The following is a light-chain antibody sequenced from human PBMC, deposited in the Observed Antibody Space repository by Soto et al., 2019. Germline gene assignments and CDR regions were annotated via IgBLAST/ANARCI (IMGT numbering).Light chain of an antibody. J-gene: IGKJ1*01. V-gene: IGKV1-5*03. CDR3: QQYNKFSWT. Sequence: DIQMTQSPSTLSASVGDRVTITCRASQSIDKWVAWYQQKPGKAPKLLIWKASLLQNGAPSRFSGSGSGTEFPLSISSLKPDDVGSYFCQQYNKFSWTFGQGTKVQIK. CDR2: KAS. CDR1: QSIDKW.